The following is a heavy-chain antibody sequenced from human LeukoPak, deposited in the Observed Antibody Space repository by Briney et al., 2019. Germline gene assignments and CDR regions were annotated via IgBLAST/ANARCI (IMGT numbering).Heavy chain of an antibody. D-gene: IGHD6-13*01. CDR1: GGSISSGSYY. J-gene: IGHJ4*02. CDR3: ARGPAAGFDY. Sequence: SETLSLTCTVSGGSISSGSYYWSWIRQPAGKGLEWIGRIYTSGSTNYNPSLKSRVTISVDTSKNQFSLKLSSVTAADTAVYYCARGPAAGFDYWGQGTLVTVSS. CDR2: IYTSGST. V-gene: IGHV4-61*02.